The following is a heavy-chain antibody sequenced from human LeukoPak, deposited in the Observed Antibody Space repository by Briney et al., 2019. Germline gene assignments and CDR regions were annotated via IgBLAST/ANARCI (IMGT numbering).Heavy chain of an antibody. CDR2: ISSSGSTI. D-gene: IGHD1-1*01. CDR1: GFTFSSYE. CDR3: AKDTPTTGYPLDS. V-gene: IGHV3-48*03. Sequence: GGSLRLSCAASGFTFSSYEMNWVRQAPGKGLEWVSYISSSGSTIYYADSVKGRFTISRDNSENTLYLQINSLRVEDTAVYYCAKDTPTTGYPLDSWGQGTLVTVSS. J-gene: IGHJ4*02.